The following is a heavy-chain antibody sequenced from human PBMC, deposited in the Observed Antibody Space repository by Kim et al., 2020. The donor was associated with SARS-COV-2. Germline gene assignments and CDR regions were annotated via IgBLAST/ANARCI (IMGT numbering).Heavy chain of an antibody. D-gene: IGHD6-13*01. Sequence: GGSLRLSCAASGFTFSSYAMSWVRQAPGKGLEWVSAISGSGGSTYYADSVKGRFTISRDNSKNTLYLQMNSLRAEDTAVYYCANVLHSSSWYYFDYWGQGTLVTVSS. CDR2: ISGSGGST. J-gene: IGHJ4*02. CDR3: ANVLHSSSWYYFDY. CDR1: GFTFSSYA. V-gene: IGHV3-23*01.